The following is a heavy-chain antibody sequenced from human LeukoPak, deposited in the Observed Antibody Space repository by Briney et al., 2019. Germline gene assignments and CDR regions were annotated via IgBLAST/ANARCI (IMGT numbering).Heavy chain of an antibody. D-gene: IGHD3-22*01. CDR1: GFTFSSYG. J-gene: IGHJ6*01. Sequence: GGSLRLSCAASGFTFSSYGMHWVRQAPGKGLEWVAVIWYDGSNKYYADSVKGRFTISRDNSKNTLYLQMNSLRAEDTAVYYCARDGPLSSGPLGYGMDGGGQGTTVTAPS. CDR3: ARDGPLSSGPLGYGMDG. V-gene: IGHV3-33*01. CDR2: IWYDGSNK.